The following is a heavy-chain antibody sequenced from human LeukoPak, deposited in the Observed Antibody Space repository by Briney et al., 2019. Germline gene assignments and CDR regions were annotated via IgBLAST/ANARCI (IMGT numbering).Heavy chain of an antibody. J-gene: IGHJ4*02. V-gene: IGHV4-34*01. D-gene: IGHD3-22*01. CDR2: INHSGST. CDR3: ARSLPTYYYDSSGYLD. Sequence: PSETLSLTCAVYGGSFSGYYWSWIRQPPGKGLEWIGEINHSGSTNYNPSLKSRVTISVDTSKNQFSLKLSSVTAADTAVYYCARSLPTYYYDSSGYLDWGQGTLVTVSS. CDR1: GGSFSGYY.